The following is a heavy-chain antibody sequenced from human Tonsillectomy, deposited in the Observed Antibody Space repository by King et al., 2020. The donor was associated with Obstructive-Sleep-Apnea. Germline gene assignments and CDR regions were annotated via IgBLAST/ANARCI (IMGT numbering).Heavy chain of an antibody. V-gene: IGHV4-4*07. D-gene: IGHD4-17*01. CDR1: GVSISSYY. J-gene: IGHJ4*02. CDR3: ASSGYGDYVLVDY. Sequence: QVQLQESGPGLVKPSETLSLTFTVSGVSISSYYWSWIRQSAGEGLDWIGLIYTSGRTNYNPSLKSRFTMSVDTSKTQFSLKLSSVTAADTAVYYCASSGYGDYVLVDYWGQGTLVTISS. CDR2: IYTSGRT.